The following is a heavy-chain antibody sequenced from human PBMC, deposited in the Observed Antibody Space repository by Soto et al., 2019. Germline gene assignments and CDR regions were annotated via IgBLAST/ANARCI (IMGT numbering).Heavy chain of an antibody. CDR3: ATDPDGDIDFDY. Sequence: EVRLVESGGDLVQPGGSLTLSCAASGVTFSNYGMTWVRQAPGKGLEWVSHINSDGSNILYADSVKGRFTISRDNGKNSLYLQMNSLIDEDTAVYYCATDPDGDIDFDYWVQGTLVSVSS. V-gene: IGHV3-48*02. CDR1: GVTFSNYG. J-gene: IGHJ4*02. CDR2: INSDGSNI. D-gene: IGHD4-17*01.